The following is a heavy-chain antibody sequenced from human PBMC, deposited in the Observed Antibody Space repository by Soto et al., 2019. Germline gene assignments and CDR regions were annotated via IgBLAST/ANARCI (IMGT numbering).Heavy chain of an antibody. D-gene: IGHD2-15*01. Sequence: QVQLVQSGAEVKKPGSSVKVSCKASGGTFSSYTISWVRQAPGQGLEWMGRIIPILGIANYAQKFQGRVTITADKSTSTAYRELSSLRSEDTAVYYCARDGRDCSGGSGYSLSSRYWYFDLWGRGTLVTVSS. CDR1: GGTFSSYT. CDR3: ARDGRDCSGGSGYSLSSRYWYFDL. CDR2: IIPILGIA. V-gene: IGHV1-69*08. J-gene: IGHJ2*01.